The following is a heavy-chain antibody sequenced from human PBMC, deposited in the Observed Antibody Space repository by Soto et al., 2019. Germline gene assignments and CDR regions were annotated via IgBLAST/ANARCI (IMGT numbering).Heavy chain of an antibody. J-gene: IGHJ6*02. Sequence: KPGGSLRLSCAASGFTFSDYYMSWIRQAPGKGLEWVSYISSSGSTIYYADSVKGRFTISRDNAKNSLYLQMNSLRAEDTAVYYCARDGNTAIPPYYYYGMDVWGQGTTVTVSS. CDR2: ISSSGSTI. D-gene: IGHD5-18*01. CDR1: GFTFSDYY. V-gene: IGHV3-11*01. CDR3: ARDGNTAIPPYYYYGMDV.